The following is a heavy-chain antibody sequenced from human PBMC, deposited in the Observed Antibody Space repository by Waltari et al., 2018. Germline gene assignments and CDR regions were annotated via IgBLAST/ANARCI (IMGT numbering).Heavy chain of an antibody. Sequence: EVQLVESGGGLVQPGGSLRLSCAASGFTFSSYSMNWVRQAPGKGLEWVSYISSSSSTIYYADSVRGRFTISRDNAKNSLYLQMNSLRAEDTAVYYCARDLGSIADQVGDWFDPWGQGTLVTVSS. V-gene: IGHV3-48*04. D-gene: IGHD6-6*01. CDR2: ISSSSSTI. CDR3: ARDLGSIADQVGDWFDP. CDR1: GFTFSSYS. J-gene: IGHJ5*02.